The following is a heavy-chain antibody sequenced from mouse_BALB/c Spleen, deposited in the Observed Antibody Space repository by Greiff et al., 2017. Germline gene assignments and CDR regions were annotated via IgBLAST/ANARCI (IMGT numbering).Heavy chain of an antibody. J-gene: IGHJ4*01. D-gene: IGHD2-14*01. CDR1: GFTFSSYT. V-gene: IGHV5-6-4*01. CDR3: TREGEVRYAMDY. Sequence: EVQLVESGGGLVKPGGSLKLSCAASGFTFSSYTMSWVRQTPEKRLEWVATISSGGSYTYYPDSVKGRFTISRDNAKNTLYLQMSSLTSEDTAMYYCTREGEVRYAMDYWGQGTSVTVSS. CDR2: ISSGGSYT.